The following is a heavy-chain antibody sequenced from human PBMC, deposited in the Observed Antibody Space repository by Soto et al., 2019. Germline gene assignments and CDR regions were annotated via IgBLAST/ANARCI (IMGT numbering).Heavy chain of an antibody. D-gene: IGHD3-22*01. CDR1: GFTFSSYG. Sequence: PGGSLRLSCAASGFTFSSYGMHWVRQAPGKGLEWVAVISYDGSNKYYADSVKGRFTISRDNSKNTLYLQMNSLRAEDTAVYYCAKDQGYDSRGYYHGMDVWGQGTTVTVSS. CDR2: ISYDGSNK. CDR3: AKDQGYDSRGYYHGMDV. J-gene: IGHJ6*02. V-gene: IGHV3-30*18.